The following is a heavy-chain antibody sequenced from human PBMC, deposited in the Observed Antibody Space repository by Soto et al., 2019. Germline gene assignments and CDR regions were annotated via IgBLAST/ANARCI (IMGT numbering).Heavy chain of an antibody. CDR1: S. J-gene: IGHJ5*02. CDR3: TRAQSSSSENWSDP. D-gene: IGHD6-13*01. V-gene: IGHV4-39*01. Sequence: SRGWLRQPPGKGLEWIGSIYYSGSTYYNPSLKSRVTISVDTSKNQFSLKLSSVTAADIAVYSCTRAQSSSSENWSDPWGEG. CDR2: IYYSGST.